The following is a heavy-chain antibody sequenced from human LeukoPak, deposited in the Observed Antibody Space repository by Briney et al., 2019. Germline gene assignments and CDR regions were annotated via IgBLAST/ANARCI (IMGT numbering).Heavy chain of an antibody. CDR2: ISAYNGNT. D-gene: IGHD2-21*02. CDR3: ARWAPSGDRDYYYYYMDV. J-gene: IGHJ6*03. Sequence: ASLNLSCNASGYTFTSYGISWVRQAPGQGLEWMGWISAYNGNTNYAQKLQGRVTMTTDTSTSTAYMELRSLRFDDTAVYYCARWAPSGDRDYYYYYMDVWGKGTTVTVSS. V-gene: IGHV1-18*01. CDR1: GYTFTSYG.